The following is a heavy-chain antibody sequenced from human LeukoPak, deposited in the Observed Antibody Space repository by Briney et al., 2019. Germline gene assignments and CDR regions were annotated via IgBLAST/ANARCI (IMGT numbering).Heavy chain of an antibody. CDR2: IYYSGST. CDR3: ARFSSTDDAFDI. V-gene: IGHV4-59*01. CDR1: GGSISSYY. J-gene: IGHJ3*02. D-gene: IGHD6-6*01. Sequence: PSETLSLTCTVSGGSISSYYWSWIRQPPGKGLEWIGYIYYSGSTNYNPSLESRVTISVDTSKNQFSLKLSSVTAVDTAVYYCARFSSTDDAFDIWGQGTMVTVSS.